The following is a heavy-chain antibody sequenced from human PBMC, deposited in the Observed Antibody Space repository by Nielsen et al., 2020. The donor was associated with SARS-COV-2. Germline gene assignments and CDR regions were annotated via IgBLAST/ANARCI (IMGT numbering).Heavy chain of an antibody. CDR3: ARGARIRYCSSTSCDRSFGY. D-gene: IGHD2-2*01. Sequence: WIRQPPGKGLEWIGEIYHSGSTNYNPSLKSRVTISVDTSKNQFSLKLSSVTAADTAVYYCARGARIRYCSSTSCDRSFGYWGQGTLVTVSS. V-gene: IGHV4-34*01. J-gene: IGHJ4*02. CDR2: IYHSGST.